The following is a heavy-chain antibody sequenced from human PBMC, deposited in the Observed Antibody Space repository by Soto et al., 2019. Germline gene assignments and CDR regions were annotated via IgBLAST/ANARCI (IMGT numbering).Heavy chain of an antibody. V-gene: IGHV6-1*01. D-gene: IGHD3-16*02. J-gene: IGHJ6*02. Sequence: PSQTLSLTCVISGGSVSSNSAAWNWIRQSPSRGLEWLGRTYYRSKWYNDYAVSVKSRITINPDTSKNQFSLQLNSVTPEDTAVYYCARDRFHRRLGELSSPYYYYGKDVWGQGTTVTVSS. CDR3: ARDRFHRRLGELSSPYYYYGKDV. CDR2: TYYRSKWYN. CDR1: GGSVSSNSAA.